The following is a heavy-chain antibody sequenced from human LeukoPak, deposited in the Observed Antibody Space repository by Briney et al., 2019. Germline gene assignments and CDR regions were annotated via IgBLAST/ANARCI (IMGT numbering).Heavy chain of an antibody. CDR2: ISWNSGTI. D-gene: IGHD5-18*01. V-gene: IGHV3-9*01. CDR3: VKVRGYSYGYFDY. CDR1: GFSFDDCA. J-gene: IGHJ4*02. Sequence: GGSLRLSCAASGFSFDDCAMHWVRQAPGKGLEWVSGISWNSGTIDYADSVKGRFTISRDNAKNSLYLQTNSLRAEDTAVYYCVKVRGYSYGYFDYWGQGTLVTVSS.